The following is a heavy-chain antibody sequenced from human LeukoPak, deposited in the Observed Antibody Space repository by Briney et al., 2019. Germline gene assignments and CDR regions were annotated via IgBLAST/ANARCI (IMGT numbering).Heavy chain of an antibody. D-gene: IGHD1-14*01. CDR1: DGSMSSYY. CDR2: IYYTGTT. J-gene: IGHJ4*02. Sequence: SETLSLTCTVSDGSMSSYYWSWIRQPPGKGLEWIGFIYYTGTTTYNPSLKSRVTISVDTSTDQFSLKLTSVTAADTAVYYCARVKAVRFQGTLRGTHSDYWGQGTLVTVSS. CDR3: ARVKAVRFQGTLRGTHSDY. V-gene: IGHV4-59*01.